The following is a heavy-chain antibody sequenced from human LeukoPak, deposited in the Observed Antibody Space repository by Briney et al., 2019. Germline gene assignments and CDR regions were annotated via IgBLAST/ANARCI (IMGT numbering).Heavy chain of an antibody. CDR2: IYSGGST. V-gene: IGHV3-53*01. CDR3: AKDGAWLRFDD. D-gene: IGHD5-12*01. CDR1: GFTVSSNY. Sequence: GGSLRLSCAASGFTVSSNYMSWVRQAPGKGLEWVSVIYSGGSTYYADSVKGRFTISRDNSKNTLYLQMKNLRAGDTAVYYCAKDGAWLRFDDWGQGILVTVSS. J-gene: IGHJ4*02.